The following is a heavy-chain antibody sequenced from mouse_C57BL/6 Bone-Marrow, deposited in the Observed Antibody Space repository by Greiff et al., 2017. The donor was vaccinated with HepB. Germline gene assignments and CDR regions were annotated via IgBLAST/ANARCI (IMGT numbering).Heavy chain of an antibody. CDR1: GFSINSDCY. D-gene: IGHD1-1*01. J-gene: IGHJ4*01. CDR2: TFYSGIT. V-gene: IGHV3-3*01. Sequence: EVQVVESGPSLVRPSPTLSLTCTVTGFSINSDCYWIWIRQFPGNKLEYIGYTFYSGITYYNPSLESRTYITRDTSKNQFSLKLSSVTTEDTATYYCARDRYYGSSSYAMDYWGQGTSVTVSS. CDR3: ARDRYYGSSSYAMDY.